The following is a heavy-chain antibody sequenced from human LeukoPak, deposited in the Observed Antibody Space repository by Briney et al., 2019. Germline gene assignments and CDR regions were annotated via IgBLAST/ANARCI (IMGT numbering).Heavy chain of an antibody. Sequence: GGSLRLSCAASGFTFSSYGMHWVRQAPAKGLEWVAIISYDGSNKYYAASVKGRFTISRDNSKNTLYLQMNSLRAEDTAVYYCAKSTTVTQRGYFDYWGQGTLVTVSS. CDR1: GFTFSSYG. J-gene: IGHJ4*02. D-gene: IGHD4-17*01. V-gene: IGHV3-30*18. CDR3: AKSTTVTQRGYFDY. CDR2: ISYDGSNK.